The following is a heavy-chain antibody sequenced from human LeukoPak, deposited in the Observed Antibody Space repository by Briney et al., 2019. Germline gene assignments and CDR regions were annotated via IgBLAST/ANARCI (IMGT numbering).Heavy chain of an antibody. V-gene: IGHV3-23*01. CDR1: GFTFSNYA. J-gene: IGHJ6*03. D-gene: IGHD1-26*01. CDR3: ARDPYSGGYGNYYYYYMDV. Sequence: GGSLRLSCAASGFTFSNYAMTWVRQAPGKGLEWVSGMSGSGANTYYEDSVKGRFTISRDNSKNTLYLQMNSLRAEDTAVYYCARDPYSGGYGNYYYYYMDVWGKGTTVTISS. CDR2: MSGSGANT.